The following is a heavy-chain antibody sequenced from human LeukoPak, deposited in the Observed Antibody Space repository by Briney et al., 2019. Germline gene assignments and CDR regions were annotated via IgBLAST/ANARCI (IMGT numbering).Heavy chain of an antibody. CDR2: INSDGSST. CDR1: GFTFSSYS. J-gene: IGHJ6*02. Sequence: GGSLRLSCAASGFTFSSYSMHWVRQAPGKGLVWVSRINSDGSSTSYADSVKGRFTISRDNAKNTLYLQMNSLRAEDTAVYYCTRTMVRGVIYGMDVWGQGTTVTVSS. V-gene: IGHV3-74*01. D-gene: IGHD3-10*01. CDR3: TRTMVRGVIYGMDV.